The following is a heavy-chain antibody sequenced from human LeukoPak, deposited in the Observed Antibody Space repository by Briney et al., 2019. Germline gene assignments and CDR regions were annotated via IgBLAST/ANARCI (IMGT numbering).Heavy chain of an antibody. CDR2: ISSSSSYI. V-gene: IGHV3-21*04. CDR3: AKGVRITMVRGAFDS. Sequence: GSLRLSCAASGFTFSSYSMNWVRQAPGKGLEWVSSISSSSSYIYYADSVKGRFTISRDNAKNSLYLQMNSLRAEDTALYYCAKGVRITMVRGAFDSWGQGTMVTVSS. J-gene: IGHJ3*02. CDR1: GFTFSSYS. D-gene: IGHD3-10*01.